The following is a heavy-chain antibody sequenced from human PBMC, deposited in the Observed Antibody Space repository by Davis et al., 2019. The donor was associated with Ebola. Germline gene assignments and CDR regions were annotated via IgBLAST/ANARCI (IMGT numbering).Heavy chain of an antibody. CDR1: GFTFSSYS. Sequence: GGSLRLSCAASGFTFSSYSMNWVRQAPGKGLEWVSYISSSSSTIYYADSVKGRFTISRDNAKNSLFLHMNSLRAEDTAVYYCARTYSSSYYYYYGMDVWGQGTTVTVSS. D-gene: IGHD6-6*01. V-gene: IGHV3-48*04. CDR3: ARTYSSSYYYYYGMDV. CDR2: ISSSSSTI. J-gene: IGHJ6*02.